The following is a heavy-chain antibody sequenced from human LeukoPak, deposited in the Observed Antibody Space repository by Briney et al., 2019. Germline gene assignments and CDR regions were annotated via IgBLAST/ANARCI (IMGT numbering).Heavy chain of an antibody. V-gene: IGHV3-53*01. J-gene: IGHJ4*02. CDR1: GFTVSSNY. CDR3: ARDFEYSSSTGVY. CDR2: IYSGGIT. D-gene: IGHD5-12*01. Sequence: PGGSLRLSCAASGFTVSSNYMTWVRQAPGKGLEWVSLIYSGGITYYADSVKGRFTISRDNSKNTLYLQMNSLRAEDTAVYYCARDFEYSSSTGVYWGQGTLVTVSS.